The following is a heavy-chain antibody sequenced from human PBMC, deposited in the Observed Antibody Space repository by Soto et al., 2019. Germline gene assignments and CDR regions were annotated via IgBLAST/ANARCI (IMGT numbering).Heavy chain of an antibody. V-gene: IGHV1-2*02. CDR1: GYTFTGYY. CDR3: ARDLAKGGGSAGFDN. J-gene: IGHJ4*02. CDR2: INPNSGGT. Sequence: QVQLVQSGAEVKKPGASVKVSCKASGYTFTGYYIHWVRQAPGQGLEWMGWINPNSGGTKYPQKFQGRVTMTRDTSIRTVYMSLTGLKSDDTAVYFCARDLAKGGGSAGFDNWGQGTLVAVSS. D-gene: IGHD2-15*01.